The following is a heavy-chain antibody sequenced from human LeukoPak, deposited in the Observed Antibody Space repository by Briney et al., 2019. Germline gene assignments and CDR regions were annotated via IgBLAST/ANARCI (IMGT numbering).Heavy chain of an antibody. Sequence: SETLSLTCTVSGGSISSSNWWSWVRQPPGKGLEWIGEIYHSGSTNYNPSLKSRVTISVDTSKNQFSLKLSSVTAADTAVYYCARQIGGEWLALFDYWGQGTLVTVSS. J-gene: IGHJ4*02. CDR2: IYHSGST. D-gene: IGHD6-19*01. V-gene: IGHV4-4*02. CDR3: ARQIGGEWLALFDY. CDR1: GGSISSSNW.